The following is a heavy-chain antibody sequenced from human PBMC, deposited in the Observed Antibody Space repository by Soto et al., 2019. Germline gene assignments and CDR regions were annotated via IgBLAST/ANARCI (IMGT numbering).Heavy chain of an antibody. V-gene: IGHV1-18*01. J-gene: IGHJ1*01. Sequence: QSQLVQSGAEVKKPGASVKASCRASGYTFSSYGYAWGRQAPGQGLELLGWIRAYYADTNYAQKFQDRVTLTADTSTTTSSMELRSLGSEDTAVYYSAGRGAYCTSITYRFDSFWGRGTLVTVSS. CDR3: AGRGAYCTSITYRFDSF. D-gene: IGHD2-8*01. CDR2: IRAYYADT. CDR1: GYTFSSYG.